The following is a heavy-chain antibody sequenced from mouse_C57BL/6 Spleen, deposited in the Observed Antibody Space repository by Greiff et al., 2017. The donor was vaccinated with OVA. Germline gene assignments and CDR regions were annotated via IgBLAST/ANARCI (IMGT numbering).Heavy chain of an antibody. CDR2: IDPSDSYT. D-gene: IGHD1-1*01. CDR1: GYTFTSYW. Sequence: QVQLQQPGAELVKPGASVKLSCKASGYTFTSYWMQWVKQRPGQGLEWIGEIDPSDSYTNYNQKFKGKATLTVDTSSSTAYMQHSSLTSEDSAVYYCAAYGFDYWGQGTTLTVSS. V-gene: IGHV1-50*01. CDR3: AAYGFDY. J-gene: IGHJ2*01.